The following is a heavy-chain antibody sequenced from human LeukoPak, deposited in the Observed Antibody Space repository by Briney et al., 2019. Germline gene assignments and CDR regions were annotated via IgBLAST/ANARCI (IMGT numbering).Heavy chain of an antibody. CDR3: ARVRESSGYYYNDY. CDR2: IYSGGST. D-gene: IGHD3-22*01. CDR1: GFTVSSNY. V-gene: IGHV3-66*01. Sequence: PGGSLRLSCAASGFTVSSNYMSWVRQAPGKGLEWVSVIYSGGSTYYADSVKGRFTISRDNSKNTLYLQMNSLRAEDTAVYYCARVRESSGYYYNDYWGQGTLVTVSS. J-gene: IGHJ4*02.